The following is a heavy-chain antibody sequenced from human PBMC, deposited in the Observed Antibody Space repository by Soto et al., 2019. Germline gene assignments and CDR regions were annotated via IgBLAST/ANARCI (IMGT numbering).Heavy chain of an antibody. J-gene: IGHJ6*02. CDR1: GFTFSDYY. CDR3: ARGYNSPYYYYGLDV. Sequence: GGSLRLSCAASGFTFSDYYLTWIRQAPGKGLEWVSYISSSGDTIYYSDSVKGRFTISRDNAKNSQYLQMNSLRAEDTAVYYCARGYNSPYYYYGLDVWGQGTTVTVSS. CDR2: ISSSGDTI. D-gene: IGHD1-1*01. V-gene: IGHV3-11*01.